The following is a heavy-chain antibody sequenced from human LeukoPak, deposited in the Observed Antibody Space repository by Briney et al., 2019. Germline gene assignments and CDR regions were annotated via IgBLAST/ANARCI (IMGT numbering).Heavy chain of an antibody. Sequence: PGGSLRLSCAASGFTFSNAWMSWVRQAPGKGLEWVGRIKSKTDGGTTDYAAPVKGRFTISRDDSKNTLYLQMSSLKTEDTAVYYCTTVHYYGSGSYDYWGQGTLVTVSS. V-gene: IGHV3-15*01. CDR3: TTVHYYGSGSYDY. CDR1: GFTFSNAW. D-gene: IGHD3-10*01. CDR2: IKSKTDGGTT. J-gene: IGHJ4*02.